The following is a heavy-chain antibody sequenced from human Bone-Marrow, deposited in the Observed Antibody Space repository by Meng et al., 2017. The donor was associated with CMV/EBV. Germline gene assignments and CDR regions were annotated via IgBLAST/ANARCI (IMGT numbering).Heavy chain of an antibody. CDR1: GGTFSSYA. J-gene: IGHJ5*02. Sequence: ASVKVSCKASGGTFSSYAISWVRQAPGQGLEWMGWINPNSGGTNYAQKFQGRVTMTRDTSISTAYMELSRLRSDDTAVYYCARTPSSSSLGFSWGQGTLVTVSS. CDR2: INPNSGGT. D-gene: IGHD6-6*01. CDR3: ARTPSSSSLGFS. V-gene: IGHV1-2*02.